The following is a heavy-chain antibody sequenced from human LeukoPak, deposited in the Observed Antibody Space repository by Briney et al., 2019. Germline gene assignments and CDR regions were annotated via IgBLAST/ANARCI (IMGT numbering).Heavy chain of an antibody. CDR1: GFTFSSYA. CDR3: ARGITITFDY. CDR2: ISGGGGST. V-gene: IGHV3-23*01. D-gene: IGHD3-10*01. Sequence: GGSLRLSCAASGFTFSSYAMSWVRQAPRKGLEWVSAISGGGGSTYYADSVKGRFTISRDNSKNTLYLQMNSLRAEDTAVYYCARGITITFDYWGQGTLVTVSS. J-gene: IGHJ4*02.